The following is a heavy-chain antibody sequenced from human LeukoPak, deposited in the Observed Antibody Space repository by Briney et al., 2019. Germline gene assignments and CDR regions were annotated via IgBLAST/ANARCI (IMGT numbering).Heavy chain of an antibody. CDR2: IYYSGST. D-gene: IGHD5-24*01. CDR3: TRGGGWLIDF. CDR1: GGSVSSGSYY. J-gene: IGHJ4*02. Sequence: PSETLSLTCTVSGGSVSSGSYYWSWIRQPPGKGLEWIGYIYYSGSTNYNPSLKSRVTISVDTSKNQFSLKLSSVTAADTPVYFCTRGGGWLIDFWGRGTLVTVSS. V-gene: IGHV4-61*01.